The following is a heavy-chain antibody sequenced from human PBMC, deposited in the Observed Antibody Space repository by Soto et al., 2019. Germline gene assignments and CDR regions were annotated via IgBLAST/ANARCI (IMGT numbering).Heavy chain of an antibody. CDR1: GGSISSGGYY. CDR2: IYYSGST. D-gene: IGHD2-2*01. V-gene: IGHV4-31*03. Sequence: PSETLSLTCTVSGGSISSGGYYWSWIRQHPGKGLEWIGYIYYSGSTYYNPSLKSRVTISVDTSKNQFSLKLSSVTAADSAVYYCARGYCSRTSCYSFDYWAQGTLVTVSS. CDR3: ARGYCSRTSCYSFDY. J-gene: IGHJ4*02.